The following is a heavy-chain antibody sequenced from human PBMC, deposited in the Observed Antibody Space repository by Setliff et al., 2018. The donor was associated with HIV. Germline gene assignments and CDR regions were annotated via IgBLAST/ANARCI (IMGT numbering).Heavy chain of an antibody. V-gene: IGHV4-61*02. CDR2: IYTSGST. D-gene: IGHD6-13*01. Sequence: PSETLSLTCTVSGGSISSGSYYWSWIRQPAGKGLEWIGRIYTSGSTYYNPSLKSRVTISVDTSKNQFSLKLSSVTAADTAVYYCATYSASWPDYWGQGTLVTVSS. CDR3: ATYSASWPDY. J-gene: IGHJ4*02. CDR1: GGSISSGSYY.